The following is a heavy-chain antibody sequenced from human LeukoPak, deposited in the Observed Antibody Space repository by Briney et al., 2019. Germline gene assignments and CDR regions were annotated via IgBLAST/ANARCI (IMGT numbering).Heavy chain of an antibody. V-gene: IGHV4-39*01. CDR2: IYYSGST. J-gene: IGHJ3*02. Sequence: PSETLSLTCTVSGGSISSSSYYWGWIRQPPGKGLEWIGSIYYSGSTYYNPSLKSRVTISVDTSKNQFSLKLSSVTAADTAVYYCASPELLGAFDIWGQGTMVTVSS. CDR3: ASPELLGAFDI. CDR1: GGSISSSSYY. D-gene: IGHD1-26*01.